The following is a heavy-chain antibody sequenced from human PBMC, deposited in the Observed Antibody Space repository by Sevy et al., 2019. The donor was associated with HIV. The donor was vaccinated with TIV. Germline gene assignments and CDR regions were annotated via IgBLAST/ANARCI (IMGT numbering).Heavy chain of an antibody. CDR2: IYYSGST. D-gene: IGHD3-16*01. J-gene: IGHJ4*02. Sequence: SETLSLTCTVSGGSISSYYWSWIRQPPGKGLEWTGYIYYSGSTNYNPSLKSRVTISVDTSKNQFSLKLSSVTAADTAVYYCARAGGFMYDYWGQGTLVTVSS. V-gene: IGHV4-59*01. CDR1: GGSISSYY. CDR3: ARAGGFMYDY.